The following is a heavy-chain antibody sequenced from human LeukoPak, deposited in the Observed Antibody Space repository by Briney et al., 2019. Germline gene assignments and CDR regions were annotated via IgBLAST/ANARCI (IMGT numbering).Heavy chain of an antibody. CDR1: RDSISDYY. CDR2: ISYGGSI. J-gene: IGHJ4*02. Sequence: SETLSLTCTVSRDSISDYYWSWIRQPPGKGLEWIGYISYGGSINHNPSLKSRVTISMDTSKNQFSLKLSSVTAADTAVYYCAEGYNPYYFDYWGQGALVTVSS. V-gene: IGHV4-59*03. CDR3: AEGYNPYYFDY. D-gene: IGHD1-14*01.